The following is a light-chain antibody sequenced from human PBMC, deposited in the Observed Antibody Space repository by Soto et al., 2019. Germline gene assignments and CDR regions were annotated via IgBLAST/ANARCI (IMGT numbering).Light chain of an antibody. CDR3: QKYNSAPRT. J-gene: IGKJ4*01. Sequence: DIQMTQSPSSLSASVGDRVTITCRASQGISNYLAWYQQKPGKVPKLLIYAASTLQSGVPSRFGGSGSGTDFTITITSLQTEDVATYYCQKYNSAPRTFGGGTKVEIK. CDR2: AAS. V-gene: IGKV1-27*01. CDR1: QGISNY.